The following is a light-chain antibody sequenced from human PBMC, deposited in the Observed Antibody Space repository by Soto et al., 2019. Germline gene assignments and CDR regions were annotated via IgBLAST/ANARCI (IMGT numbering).Light chain of an antibody. V-gene: IGKV3-20*01. CDR1: QSVSINF. CDR3: QQYGTSPLT. CDR2: AAS. J-gene: IGKJ4*01. Sequence: EFVLTQSPGTLSLSPGERATLSCRASQSVSINFLAWYQQKPGQAPRLLIYAASSRATGIPDRFSGSGSGTDFTLTVSRLEPEDFALYYCQQYGTSPLTFGGGTKVDIK.